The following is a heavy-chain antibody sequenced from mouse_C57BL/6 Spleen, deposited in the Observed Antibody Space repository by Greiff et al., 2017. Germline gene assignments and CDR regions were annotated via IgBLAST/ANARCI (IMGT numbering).Heavy chain of an antibody. Sequence: DVKLVESGGDLVKPGGSLKLSCAASGFTFSSYGMSWVRQTPDKRLEWVATISSGGSYTYYPDSVKGRYTISRDNAKNTLYLQMSSLKSEDTAMYYCARHICYAYGGAMDYWGQGTSVTVSS. CDR3: ARHICYAYGGAMDY. V-gene: IGHV5-6*02. CDR1: GFTFSSYG. D-gene: IGHD2-2*01. J-gene: IGHJ4*01. CDR2: ISSGGSYT.